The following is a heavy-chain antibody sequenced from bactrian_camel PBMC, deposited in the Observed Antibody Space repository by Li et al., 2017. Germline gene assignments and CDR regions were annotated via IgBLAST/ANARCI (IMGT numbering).Heavy chain of an antibody. J-gene: IGHJ4*01. CDR1: GFTFSSYA. V-gene: IGHV3S30*01. CDR2: ISTDGGST. D-gene: IGHD1*01. Sequence: PLVESGGGLVQPGGSLRLSCAASGFTFSSYAMNWVRQAPGKGLEWVSFISTDGGSTYYTDSVKGRFTISGDYATNTLALQMNNLKPEDTAMYYCAADLIHDARWYAGACDPNVWGQETQVTVS. CDR3: AADLIHDARWYAGACDPNV.